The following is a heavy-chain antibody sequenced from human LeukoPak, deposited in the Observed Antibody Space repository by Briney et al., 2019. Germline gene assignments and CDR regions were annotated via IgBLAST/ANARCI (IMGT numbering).Heavy chain of an antibody. J-gene: IGHJ6*02. D-gene: IGHD3-10*01. Sequence: SETLSLTCTASGGSISSYYCSWIRQPAGKGLEWIWRIYTSGSTNYNPSLKSRVTMSVDTSKNQFSLKLSSVTAADTAVYYCARGGQYGSGSYYTYYYYGMDVWGQGTTVTVPS. V-gene: IGHV4-4*07. CDR3: ARGGQYGSGSYYTYYYYGMDV. CDR1: GGSISSYY. CDR2: IYTSGST.